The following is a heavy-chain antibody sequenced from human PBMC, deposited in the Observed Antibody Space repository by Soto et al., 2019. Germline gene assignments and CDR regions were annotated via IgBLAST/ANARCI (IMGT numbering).Heavy chain of an antibody. CDR2: IFYSGTT. CDR1: GGSISGSSYY. D-gene: IGHD3-10*01. Sequence: SETLSLTCTVSGGSISGSSYYWGWIRQPPGKGLEWIGNIFYSGTTYYNPSLKSRVTISVDTSKNQFSLKLRSVTAADTAVYYCESSESHDQSDYWGQGTLVTVSS. V-gene: IGHV4-39*01. CDR3: ESSESHDQSDY. J-gene: IGHJ4*02.